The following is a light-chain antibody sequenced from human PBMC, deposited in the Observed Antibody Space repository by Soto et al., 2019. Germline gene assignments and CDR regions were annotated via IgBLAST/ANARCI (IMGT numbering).Light chain of an antibody. CDR1: QSVSSSY. J-gene: IGKJ2*01. V-gene: IGKV3-20*01. CDR2: GAF. Sequence: EIVLTQSPGTLSLSPGERATLSCRASQSVSSSYLAWYQQKPGQAPRLLIYGAFNRATGIPDRFSGSGSGTDFTLTISRLESEDFAVYYCQQYGSSPFGQGTKLEIK. CDR3: QQYGSSP.